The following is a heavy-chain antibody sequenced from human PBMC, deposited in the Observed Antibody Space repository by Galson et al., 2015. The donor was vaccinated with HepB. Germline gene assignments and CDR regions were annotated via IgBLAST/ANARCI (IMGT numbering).Heavy chain of an antibody. J-gene: IGHJ5*02. CDR2: VYHTGGT. D-gene: IGHD6-6*01. CDR3: AKLTRDSDSSYFWFDP. V-gene: IGHV4-4*02. Sequence: TLSLTCTVSGGYITTNTWWTWVRQPPGKGLEWIGEVYHTGGTNYNTSLKSRVTILVDESKKQCSLKLNSVTAADTAVYYCAKLTRDSDSSYFWFDPWGQGTLVTVSS. CDR1: GGYITTNTW.